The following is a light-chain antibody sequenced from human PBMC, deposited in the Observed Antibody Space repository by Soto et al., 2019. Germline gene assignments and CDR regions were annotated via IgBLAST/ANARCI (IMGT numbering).Light chain of an antibody. CDR3: SLYSSNGSLI. CDR1: TTDIDNYDS. CDR2: DVN. Sequence: QSLLTKPPSVSGSPGHSVTISCTATTTDIDNYDSVSWYQQTPGTAPKLIIYDVNNRPSGAPDRFSGSTSGNTASLTISGLQAEDETDYFCSLYSSNGSLIFGPGTKVTVL. J-gene: IGLJ1*01. V-gene: IGLV2-18*01.